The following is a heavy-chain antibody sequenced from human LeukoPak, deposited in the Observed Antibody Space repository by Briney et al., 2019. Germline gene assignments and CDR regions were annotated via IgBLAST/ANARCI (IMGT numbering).Heavy chain of an antibody. CDR3: TRYSNYGLDY. CDR2: IRSKANSYAT. J-gene: IGHJ4*02. CDR1: GFTFSGSA. Sequence: GGSLRLSCAASGFTFSGSAMHWVRQASGKGLEWVGRIRSKANSYATAYAASVKGRFTISGDDSKNTAYLQMNSLKTEDTAVYYCTRYSNYGLDYWGQGTLVTVSS. D-gene: IGHD4-11*01. V-gene: IGHV3-73*01.